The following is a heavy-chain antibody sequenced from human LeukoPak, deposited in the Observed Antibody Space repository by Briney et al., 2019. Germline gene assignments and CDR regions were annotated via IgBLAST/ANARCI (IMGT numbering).Heavy chain of an antibody. J-gene: IGHJ4*02. Sequence: GRSLRLSCAASGFTFSSYGIHWVRQAPGKGLEWVAVIWHDGKHKFYADSLKGRFTISRDNSKRTALLQMNSLRAEDTAVYYCARDWGSDEAIDYWGQGTLVTVSS. CDR3: ARDWGSDEAIDY. CDR2: IWHDGKHK. CDR1: GFTFSSYG. D-gene: IGHD2-21*02. V-gene: IGHV3-33*01.